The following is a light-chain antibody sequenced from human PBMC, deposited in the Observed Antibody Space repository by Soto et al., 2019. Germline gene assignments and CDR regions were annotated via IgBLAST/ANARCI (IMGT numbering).Light chain of an antibody. CDR3: LQYDDWPLT. CDR2: GAS. CDR1: LSLGSSH. J-gene: IGKJ5*01. V-gene: IGKV3-15*01. Sequence: EIVMTQSPATLSVSPGERATLSCRASLSLGSSHLAWYQQKPGQAPRLLIYGASTRATGIPARFSGSGSGTEFTLTISILQSEDFALYYCLQYDDWPLTFGQGTRLAIK.